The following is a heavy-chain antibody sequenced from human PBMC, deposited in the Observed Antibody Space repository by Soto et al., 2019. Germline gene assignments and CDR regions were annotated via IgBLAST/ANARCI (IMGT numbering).Heavy chain of an antibody. CDR2: ISVSGFKK. CDR1: GVSFDNFG. D-gene: IGHD1-26*01. CDR3: AKNQGVELVPLATVDWFDP. J-gene: IGHJ5*02. V-gene: IGHV3-23*01. Sequence: GGSLKLSSVASGVSFDNFGISWVRQAPGKGLEWIPSISVSGFKKYYADSVKGRFTISRDNSKSTVYLELNNLSAEDTAVYHCAKNQGVELVPLATVDWFDPWGQGSVVTVSS.